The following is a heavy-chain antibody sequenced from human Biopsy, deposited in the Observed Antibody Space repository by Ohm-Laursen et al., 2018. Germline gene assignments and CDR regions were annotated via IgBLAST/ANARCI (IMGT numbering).Heavy chain of an antibody. V-gene: IGHV4-59*01. CDR2: IYNDVST. D-gene: IGHD5-18*01. CDR3: ARGYAGLYEAFDF. CDR1: GGPISGYY. J-gene: IGHJ3*01. Sequence: SDTLSLTCTVSGGPISGYYWTWIRQPPGKGLEWIGNIYNDVSTKYNPSLRSRVTISADKSTNQFSLKLRSVTAADTAVYYCARGYAGLYEAFDFWGQGTVVTVAS.